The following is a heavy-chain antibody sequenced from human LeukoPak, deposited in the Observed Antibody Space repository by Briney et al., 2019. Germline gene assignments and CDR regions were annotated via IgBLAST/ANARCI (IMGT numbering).Heavy chain of an antibody. CDR2: INPNSGGT. V-gene: IGHV1-2*02. J-gene: IGHJ4*02. CDR3: ARDGETKDFWSPYVPLVFDY. D-gene: IGHD3-3*01. Sequence: ASVKVSCKASGYTFTNYYIHLVRQAPGQGLEWMGGINPNSGGTIYAQKFQGRVTVTRDTSLTTAYMELSRLRSDDTAVYYCARDGETKDFWSPYVPLVFDYWGQGTLVTVSS. CDR1: GYTFTNYY.